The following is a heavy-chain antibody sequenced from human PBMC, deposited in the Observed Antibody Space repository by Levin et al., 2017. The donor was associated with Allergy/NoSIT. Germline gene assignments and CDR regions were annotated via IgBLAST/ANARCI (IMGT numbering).Heavy chain of an antibody. V-gene: IGHV4-34*01. CDR2: INHSGST. D-gene: IGHD3-9*01. CDR3: AGSYYDILTGHDAFDI. CDR1: GGSFSGYY. Sequence: KSGGSLRLSCAVYGGSFSGYYWSWIRQPPGKGLEWIGEINHSGSTNYNPSLKSRVTISVDTSKNQFSLKLSSVTAADTAVYYCAGSYYDILTGHDAFDIWGQGTMVTVSS. J-gene: IGHJ3*02.